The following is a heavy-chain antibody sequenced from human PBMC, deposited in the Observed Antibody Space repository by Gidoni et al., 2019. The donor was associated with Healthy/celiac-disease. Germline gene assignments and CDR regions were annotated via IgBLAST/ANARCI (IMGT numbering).Heavy chain of an antibody. CDR3: ARIRGEYSYGRGDFDY. V-gene: IGHV1-69*01. D-gene: IGHD5-18*01. CDR2: IIPSFGTA. J-gene: IGHJ4*02. CDR1: VGPFSSYA. Sequence: QVQLVPSGAEVKQPGSSVKVSCTASVGPFSSYAISWVRQAPGQGLEWMGGIIPSFGTANYAQKFQGRVTITAEESTSTAYMELSSLRSEDTAVYYCARIRGEYSYGRGDFDYWGQGTLVTVAS.